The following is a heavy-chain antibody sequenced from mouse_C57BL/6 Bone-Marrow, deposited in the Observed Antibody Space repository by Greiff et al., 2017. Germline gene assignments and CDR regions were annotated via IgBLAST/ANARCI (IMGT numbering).Heavy chain of an antibody. V-gene: IGHV14-4*01. CDR1: GFNIKDDY. Sequence: VQLQQSGAELVRPGASVKLSCTASGFNIKDDYMPWVKQRPEQGLEWIGWIDPENGDTESASKFPGKATITADTSSNTAYLQLCSLTSEDTAVYYCTTYISYGYDKFAYWGQGTLVTVSA. CDR3: TTYISYGYDKFAY. CDR2: IDPENGDT. J-gene: IGHJ3*01. D-gene: IGHD2-2*01.